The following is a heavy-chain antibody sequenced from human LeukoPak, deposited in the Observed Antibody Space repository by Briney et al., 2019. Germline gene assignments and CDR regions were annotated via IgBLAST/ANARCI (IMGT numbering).Heavy chain of an antibody. D-gene: IGHD3-10*01. J-gene: IGHJ1*01. V-gene: IGHV1-2*02. Sequence: ASVKVSCKASGYTFTSYDINWVRQAPGQGLEWMGWINPNSGGTNYAQKFQGRVTMTRDTSISTAYMELSRLRSDDTAVYYCARGGSAEYFQHWGQGTLVTVSS. CDR2: INPNSGGT. CDR1: GYTFTSYD. CDR3: ARGGSAEYFQH.